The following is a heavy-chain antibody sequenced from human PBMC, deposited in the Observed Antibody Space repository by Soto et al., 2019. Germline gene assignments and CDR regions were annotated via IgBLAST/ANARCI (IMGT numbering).Heavy chain of an antibody. CDR3: AKARCSGNSCYVPDY. Sequence: EVQLLESGGGLVQPGGSLRLSCAASGFTFNSYTMAWVRQAPGKGLEWVSSISGSGGSPSYADSVQGRFTISRDNSRNTLSLQMNCLRAEDTATYYCAKARCSGNSCYVPDYWGHGSLVTVSS. V-gene: IGHV3-23*01. CDR1: GFTFNSYT. D-gene: IGHD2-15*01. CDR2: ISGSGGSP. J-gene: IGHJ4*01.